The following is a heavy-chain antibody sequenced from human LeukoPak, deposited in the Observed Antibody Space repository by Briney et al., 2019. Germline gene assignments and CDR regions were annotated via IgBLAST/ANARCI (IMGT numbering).Heavy chain of an antibody. CDR2: ISGSGGST. Sequence: GGSLRLSCAASGFTFSSYAMSWVRQAPGKGLEWVSAISGSGGSTYYADSVKGRFTISRDNSENTVYLQVNSLRAEDTAVYYCAKDGRWARTYFYYYMGVWGKGTTVTVSS. D-gene: IGHD4-23*01. CDR1: GFTFSSYA. CDR3: AKDGRWARTYFYYYMGV. J-gene: IGHJ6*03. V-gene: IGHV3-23*01.